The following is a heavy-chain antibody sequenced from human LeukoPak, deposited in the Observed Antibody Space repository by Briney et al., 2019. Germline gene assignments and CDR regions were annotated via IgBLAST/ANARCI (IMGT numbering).Heavy chain of an antibody. CDR2: IRYDGSNK. CDR1: GFTFSSYG. CDR3: AKGFVVVPAAVDY. V-gene: IGHV3-30*02. J-gene: IGHJ4*02. D-gene: IGHD2-2*01. Sequence: GGSLRLSCAASGFTFSSYGMHWVRQAPGKGLEWVAFIRYDGSNKYYADSVKGRFTISRDNSKNTLDLQMNSLRAEDTAVYYCAKGFVVVPAAVDYWGQGTLVTVSS.